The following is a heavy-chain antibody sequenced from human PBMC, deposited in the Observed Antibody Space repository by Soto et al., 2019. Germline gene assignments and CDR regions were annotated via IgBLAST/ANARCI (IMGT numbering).Heavy chain of an antibody. CDR2: ISAYNGNT. V-gene: IGHV1-18*04. CDR1: GYTFTSYG. D-gene: IGHD2-2*01. CDR3: ARPFSCSSTGCDYFDY. J-gene: IGHJ4*02. Sequence: QVQLVQSGAEVKKPGASVKVSCKASGYTFTSYGISWVRRSPGQGLDWMGWISAYNGNTNYAQRLQGRVTMTTDTSTSTADMELRCLRSDDTAVYYCARPFSCSSTGCDYFDYWGQGTLVTVSS.